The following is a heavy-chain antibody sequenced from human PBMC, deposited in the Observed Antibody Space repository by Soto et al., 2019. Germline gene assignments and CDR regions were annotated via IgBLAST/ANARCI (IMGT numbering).Heavy chain of an antibody. CDR3: ARDYYKYYDSSGYYRSPAY. J-gene: IGHJ4*02. D-gene: IGHD3-22*01. Sequence: ASVKVSCKSSGFTFTSSAVQWVRQARGRRLEWIGWIVVGSGNTDYAQTLKERVTITRDNSTSTVYMEMNSLRAEDTAVYYCARDYYKYYDSSGYYRSPAYWGQGTLVTVSS. CDR2: IVVGSGNT. CDR1: GFTFTSSA. V-gene: IGHV1-58*01.